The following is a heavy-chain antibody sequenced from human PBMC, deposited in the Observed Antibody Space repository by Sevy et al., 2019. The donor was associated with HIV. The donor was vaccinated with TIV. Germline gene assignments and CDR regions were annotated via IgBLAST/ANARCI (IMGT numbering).Heavy chain of an antibody. CDR3: DSDLLLVVPAAMPSGRRNYYYYGMDV. V-gene: IGHV1-46*01. Sequence: ASVKVSCKASGYTFTSYYMHWVRQAPGQGLEWMGIINPSGGSTSYAQKFQGRVTMTRDTSTSTVYMGLSSLRSEDTAVYYCDSDLLLVVPAAMPSGRRNYYYYGMDVWGQGTTVTVSS. CDR2: INPSGGST. CDR1: GYTFTSYY. J-gene: IGHJ6*02. D-gene: IGHD2-2*01.